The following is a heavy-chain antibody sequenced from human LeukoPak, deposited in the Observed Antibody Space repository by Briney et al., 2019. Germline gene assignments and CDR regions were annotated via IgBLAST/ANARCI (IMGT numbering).Heavy chain of an antibody. V-gene: IGHV3-21*01. D-gene: IGHD5-12*01. CDR2: ISSSSSYI. J-gene: IGHJ4*02. Sequence: PGGSLRLSCAASGFTFSSYSMNWVRQAPGKGLEWVSSISSSSSYIYYADSVKGRFTISRDNAKNSLYLQMNSLRAEDTAVYYCARDLGDIVPFVYWGQGTLVTVSS. CDR1: GFTFSSYS. CDR3: ARDLGDIVPFVY.